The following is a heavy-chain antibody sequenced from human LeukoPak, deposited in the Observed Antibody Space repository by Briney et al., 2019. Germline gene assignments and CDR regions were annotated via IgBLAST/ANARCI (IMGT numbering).Heavy chain of an antibody. J-gene: IGHJ2*01. Sequence: SETLSLTCAVYVGTLRGYYWSWIRQPPGKGLEWSVELHYTGATNYKPSLKSRVTISGDPSKNQVSLRVYSVTAADTAEYYCARGVLGPYYFDLWGRGTLVTVSS. CDR3: ARGVLGPYYFDL. CDR2: LHYTGAT. V-gene: IGHV4-34*01. CDR1: VGTLRGYY. D-gene: IGHD7-27*01.